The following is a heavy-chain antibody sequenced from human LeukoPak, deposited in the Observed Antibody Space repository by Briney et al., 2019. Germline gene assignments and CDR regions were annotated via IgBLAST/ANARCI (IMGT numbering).Heavy chain of an antibody. CDR2: INHSGST. CDR3: ARAGYYYDSSGYYPNDAFDI. D-gene: IGHD3-22*01. Sequence: PSETLSLTCAVYGGSFSGYYWSWIRQPPGKGLEWIGEINHSGSTNYNPSLKSRVTISVDTSKNQFSLKLSSVTAADTAVYYCARAGYYYDSSGYYPNDAFDIWGQGTMVTVSS. J-gene: IGHJ3*02. V-gene: IGHV4-34*01. CDR1: GGSFSGYY.